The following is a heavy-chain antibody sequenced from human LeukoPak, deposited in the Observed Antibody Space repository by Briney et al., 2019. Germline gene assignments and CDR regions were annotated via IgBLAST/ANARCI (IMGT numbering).Heavy chain of an antibody. CDR3: AKSVVRGVNSFFDY. D-gene: IGHD3-10*01. CDR2: ISGSGGST. Sequence: PGGSLRLSCAASGFTVSSNYMSWVRRAPGKGLEWVSAISGSGGSTYYADSVKGRFTISRDNSKNTLYLQMNSLRAEDTAVYYCAKSVVRGVNSFFDYWGQGTLVTVSS. J-gene: IGHJ4*02. V-gene: IGHV3-23*01. CDR1: GFTVSSNY.